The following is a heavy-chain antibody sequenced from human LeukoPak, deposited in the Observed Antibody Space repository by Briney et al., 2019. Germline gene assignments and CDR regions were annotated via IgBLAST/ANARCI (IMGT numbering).Heavy chain of an antibody. V-gene: IGHV4-39*07. CDR1: GGSISSSSYY. CDR2: IYHSGST. Sequence: PSETLSLTCTVSGGSISSSSYYWGWIRQPPGKGLEWIGSIYHSGSTNYNPSLKSRVTISVDKSKNQFSLKLSSVTAADTAVYYCASSRQGMKGWFDPWGQGTLVTVSS. CDR3: ASSRQGMKGWFDP. J-gene: IGHJ5*02. D-gene: IGHD3-10*01.